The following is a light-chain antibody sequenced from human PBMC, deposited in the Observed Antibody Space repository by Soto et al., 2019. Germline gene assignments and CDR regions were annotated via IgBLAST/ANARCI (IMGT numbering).Light chain of an antibody. V-gene: IGLV2-14*01. CDR3: SSYTSNNAWV. J-gene: IGLJ3*02. Sequence: QSALTQPASVSGSPGQSITISCTGTSSDVGGYHYVSWYQQHPGKAPKLMIYEVTNRPSGVSNRFSGSKSGNTASLTISGLQAEDEADNYCSSYTSNNAWVFGGGTKVTVL. CDR1: SSDVGGYHY. CDR2: EVT.